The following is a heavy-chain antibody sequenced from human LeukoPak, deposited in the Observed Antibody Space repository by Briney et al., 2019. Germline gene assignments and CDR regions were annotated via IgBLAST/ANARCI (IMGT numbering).Heavy chain of an antibody. CDR1: GFTFSSYA. J-gene: IGHJ5*02. CDR3: AKGRGYCSSTSCHNWFDP. V-gene: IGHV3-23*01. Sequence: SGGSLRLSCAASGFTFSSYAMSWVRQAPGKGLEWVSAISGSGGSTYYADSVKGRFTISRDNSKNTLYLQMNSLRAEDTAVYYCAKGRGYCSSTSCHNWFDPWGQGTLVTVSS. D-gene: IGHD2-2*01. CDR2: ISGSGGST.